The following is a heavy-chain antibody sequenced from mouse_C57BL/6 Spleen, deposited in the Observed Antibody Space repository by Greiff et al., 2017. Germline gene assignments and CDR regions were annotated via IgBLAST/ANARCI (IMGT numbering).Heavy chain of an antibody. CDR1: EYEFTSHD. Sequence: EVKVVESGGGLVQPGESLKLSCESNEYEFTSHDMSWFRKTPEKRLELVAAFNSDGGSTYYPDTMERRFIISRDNTKKTLYLQMSSLRSEDTALYYCARHGEGAWFAYWGQGTLVTVSA. J-gene: IGHJ3*01. CDR2: FNSDGGST. CDR3: ARHGEGAWFAY. V-gene: IGHV5-2*01.